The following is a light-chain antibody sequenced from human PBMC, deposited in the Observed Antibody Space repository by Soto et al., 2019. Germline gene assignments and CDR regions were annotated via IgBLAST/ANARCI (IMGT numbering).Light chain of an antibody. J-gene: IGLJ2*01. CDR2: VDS. Sequence: QSVLTQPASVSGSPGQSITISCTGTSSDVGSYNLVSWYQQSPGKAPKLMIYVDSKRPSGVSDRFSGSKSGNTAFLTISGLQAEDEADYYCCSYAGGGTFEFGGGTKLTVL. V-gene: IGLV2-23*02. CDR3: CSYAGGGTFE. CDR1: SSDVGSYNL.